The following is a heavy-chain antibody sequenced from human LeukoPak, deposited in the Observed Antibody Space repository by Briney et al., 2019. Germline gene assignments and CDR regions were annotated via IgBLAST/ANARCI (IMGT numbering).Heavy chain of an antibody. J-gene: IGHJ4*02. CDR1: GYSISNGYY. D-gene: IGHD1-26*01. CDR2: IYHSGSI. Sequence: LETLSLTCTVSGYSISNGYYWGWIRQPPGKGLEWIGSIYHSGSIYYNPSLKSRVTISVDTSKNQLSLKLSSVTAADTAVYYCARGHGSFDSWGQGTLVTVSA. CDR3: ARGHGSFDS. V-gene: IGHV4-38-2*02.